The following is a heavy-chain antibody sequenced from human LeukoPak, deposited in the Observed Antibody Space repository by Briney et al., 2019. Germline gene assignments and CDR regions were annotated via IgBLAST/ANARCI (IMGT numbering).Heavy chain of an antibody. J-gene: IGHJ4*02. Sequence: SETLSLTCSVSGYSISSGYYWGWIRQPPGKGLEWIGYIYYSGSTNYNPSLKSRVTISVDTSKNQFSLNLRSVTAADTAVYYCARDGYNPGGFDYWGQGTLVTVSS. CDR1: GYSISSGYY. D-gene: IGHD5-24*01. CDR3: ARDGYNPGGFDY. V-gene: IGHV4-61*01. CDR2: IYYSGST.